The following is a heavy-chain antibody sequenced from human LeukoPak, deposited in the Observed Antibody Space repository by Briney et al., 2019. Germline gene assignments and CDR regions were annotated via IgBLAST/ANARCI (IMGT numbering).Heavy chain of an antibody. J-gene: IGHJ4*02. CDR2: ISYDGSNK. D-gene: IGHD3-16*01. Sequence: GGSLRLSCAASGFTFSSYGMHWVRRAPGKGLEWVAVISYDGSNKYYADSVKGRFTISRDNSKNTLYLQMNSLRAEDTAVYYCAKEDRGSAGEDYYDYWGQGTLVTVSS. V-gene: IGHV3-30*18. CDR3: AKEDRGSAGEDYYDY. CDR1: GFTFSSYG.